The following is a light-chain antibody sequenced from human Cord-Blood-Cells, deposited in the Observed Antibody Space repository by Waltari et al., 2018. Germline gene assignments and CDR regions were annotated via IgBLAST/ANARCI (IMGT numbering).Light chain of an antibody. Sequence: EIVLTQSPATLSLSPGESATLSCRASPGVSSYLAWYQQKPGQAPRLLIYDASNRATGIPARFSGSGSGTDFTLTISSLEPEDFAVYYCQQRSNWPPVFTFGPGTKVDIK. CDR3: QQRSNWPPVFT. CDR2: DAS. CDR1: PGVSSY. J-gene: IGKJ3*01. V-gene: IGKV3-11*01.